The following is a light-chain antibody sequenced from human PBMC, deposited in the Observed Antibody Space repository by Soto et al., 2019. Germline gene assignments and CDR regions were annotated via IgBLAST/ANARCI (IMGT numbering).Light chain of an antibody. Sequence: QSALTQPRSVSGSPGQSVTISCTGTKSDIGVYDFVSWYQHHPGKAPRLIIYEVVQRPSGVPDRFSGSKSGNTAPLTVSGLQAADEADYFCKSYAGSNTYVFGSGTKLTVL. CDR3: KSYAGSNTYV. J-gene: IGLJ1*01. V-gene: IGLV2-8*01. CDR1: KSDIGVYDF. CDR2: EVV.